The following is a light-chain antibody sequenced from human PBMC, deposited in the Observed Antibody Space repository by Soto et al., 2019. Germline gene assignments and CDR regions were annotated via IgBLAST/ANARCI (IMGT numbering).Light chain of an antibody. CDR2: EVS. V-gene: IGLV2-14*01. Sequence: QSALTQPASVSGSPGQSITISCTGTSSDIGAYNYVSWYQQYPGKAPKLMIYEVSNRPSGVSNRFSGSKSGNTASLTISGLQAEDVADYYCSSYTTTSTAVSGGGTQLTVL. CDR3: SSYTTTSTAV. CDR1: SSDIGAYNY. J-gene: IGLJ7*01.